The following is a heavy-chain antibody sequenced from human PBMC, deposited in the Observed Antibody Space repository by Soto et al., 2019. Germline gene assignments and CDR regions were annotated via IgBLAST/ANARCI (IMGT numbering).Heavy chain of an antibody. CDR1: GGTFSSYA. CDR3: ASPPPTTTVKAPLDY. V-gene: IGHV1-69*13. Sequence: ASVKVSCKASGGTFSSYAISWVRQAPGQGLEWMGGIIPIFGTANYAQKFQGRVTITADESTSTAYMELSSLRSEDTAVYYCASPPPTTTVKAPLDYWGQGTLVTVSS. J-gene: IGHJ4*02. D-gene: IGHD5-12*01. CDR2: IIPIFGTA.